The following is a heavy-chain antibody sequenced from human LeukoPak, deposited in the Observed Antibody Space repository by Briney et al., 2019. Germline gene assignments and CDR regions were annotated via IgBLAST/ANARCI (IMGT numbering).Heavy chain of an antibody. D-gene: IGHD3-16*01. CDR2: INPDGSTT. V-gene: IGHV3-74*01. CDR3: ARDLRGSPDR. J-gene: IGHJ5*02. Sequence: GGSLRLSCAASGCTFTTFWMNWVRQVPGKGLVWVSLINPDGSTTTYADSVKGRFTISRDNAKNTVYLQMNSLRGEDTAVYYCARDLRGSPDRWGQGTLVTVSS. CDR1: GCTFTTFW.